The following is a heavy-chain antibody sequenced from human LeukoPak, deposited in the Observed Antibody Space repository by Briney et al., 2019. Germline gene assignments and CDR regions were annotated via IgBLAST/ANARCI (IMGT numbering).Heavy chain of an antibody. CDR3: ARGPSSGIVVVTDQRTFDI. CDR1: GGSISSYY. CDR2: IYYSGST. V-gene: IGHV4-59*12. Sequence: SETLSLTCTVSGGSISSYYWSWIRQPPGKGLEWIGYIYYSGSTNYNPSLKSRVTISVDTSKNQFSLKLSSVTAADTAVYYCARGPSSGIVVVTDQRTFDIWGQGTMVTVSS. D-gene: IGHD2-21*02. J-gene: IGHJ3*02.